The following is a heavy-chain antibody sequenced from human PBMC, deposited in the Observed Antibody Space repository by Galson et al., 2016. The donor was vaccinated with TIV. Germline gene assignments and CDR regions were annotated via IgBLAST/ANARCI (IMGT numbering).Heavy chain of an antibody. CDR3: ARPPYCGGDCYKYVL. D-gene: IGHD2-21*02. CDR2: INAGNGNT. CDR1: GYTFTHYP. J-gene: IGHJ4*02. Sequence: SVKVSCKASGYTFTHYPIHWVRQAPGQRLEWMGWINAGNGNTKFSQKIQGRVTITTDTSASTAYMELTSLRSEDTAVYYSARPPYCGGDCYKYVLWGQGTLVTVSS. V-gene: IGHV1-3*01.